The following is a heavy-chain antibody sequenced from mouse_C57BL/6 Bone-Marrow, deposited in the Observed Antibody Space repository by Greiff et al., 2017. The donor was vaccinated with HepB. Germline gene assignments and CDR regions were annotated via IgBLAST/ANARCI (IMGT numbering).Heavy chain of an antibody. Sequence: EVQLVESEGGLVQPGSSMKLSCTASGFTFSDYYMAWVRQVPEKGLEWVANINYDGSSTYYLDSLKSRFIISRDNAKNILYLQMSSLKSEDTATYYCAREGDSSVPHYFDYCGQGTTLTVSS. CDR3: AREGDSSVPHYFDY. D-gene: IGHD3-2*02. J-gene: IGHJ2*01. CDR1: GFTFSDYY. V-gene: IGHV5-16*01. CDR2: INYDGSST.